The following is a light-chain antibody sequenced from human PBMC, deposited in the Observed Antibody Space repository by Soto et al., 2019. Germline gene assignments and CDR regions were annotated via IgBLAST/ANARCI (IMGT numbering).Light chain of an antibody. CDR1: QSISSW. Sequence: DIQKTQSPSTLSASVGDRVTVTCRASQSISSWLAWYQQKPGKAPKLLIYKASSLQSGVPSRFSGSGSGTEFTLTISSLQPDDFATYYCQQYNGYPYTFGQGTKLDIK. CDR2: KAS. CDR3: QQYNGYPYT. J-gene: IGKJ2*01. V-gene: IGKV1-5*03.